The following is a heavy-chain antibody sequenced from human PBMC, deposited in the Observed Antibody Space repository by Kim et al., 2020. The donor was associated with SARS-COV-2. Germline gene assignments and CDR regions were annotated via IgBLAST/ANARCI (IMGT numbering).Heavy chain of an antibody. J-gene: IGHJ4*02. V-gene: IGHV4-59*09. D-gene: IGHD5-12*01. Sequence: YNPSLKSRVTISVDTSKNQFSLKLSSVTAADTAVYYCARGDVEMATIDYWGQGTLVTVSS. CDR3: ARGDVEMATIDY.